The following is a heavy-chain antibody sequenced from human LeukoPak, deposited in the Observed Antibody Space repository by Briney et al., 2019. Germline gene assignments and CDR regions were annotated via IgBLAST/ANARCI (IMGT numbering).Heavy chain of an antibody. CDR1: GFTFSTSS. D-gene: IGHD2-15*01. J-gene: IGHJ4*02. CDR3: ARGSVATPPSFNY. V-gene: IGHV3-30-3*01. Sequence: QTGGSLRLSCAASGFTFSTSSMQWVRQAPGKGLEWLAVMSGDGNHYSYGDSVQGRLSISRDNSKNTLYLHMKSLRVEDTAFYYCARGSVATPPSFNYWGQGTLVTVSS. CDR2: MSGDGNHY.